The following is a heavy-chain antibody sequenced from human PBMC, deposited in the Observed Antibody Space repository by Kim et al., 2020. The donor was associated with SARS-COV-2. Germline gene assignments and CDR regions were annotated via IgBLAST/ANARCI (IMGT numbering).Heavy chain of an antibody. CDR3: ARGRQQLVPLYYYYYYGMDV. D-gene: IGHD6-13*01. CDR2: MNPNSGNT. V-gene: IGHV1-8*01. CDR1: GYTFTSYD. J-gene: IGHJ6*02. Sequence: ASVKVSCKASGYTFTSYDINWVRQATGQGLEWMGWMNPNSGNTGYAQKFQGRVTMTRNTSISTAYMELSSLRSEDTAVYYCARGRQQLVPLYYYYYYGMDVWGQGTTVTVSS.